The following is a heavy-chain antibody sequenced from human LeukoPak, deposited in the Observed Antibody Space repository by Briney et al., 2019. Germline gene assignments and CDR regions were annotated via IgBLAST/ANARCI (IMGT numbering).Heavy chain of an antibody. Sequence: ASVKVSCKASGYTFTSYGISWVRQTPGQGLEWMGWISAYNGNTNYAQKLQGRVTMTTDTSTSTAYMELRSLRSDDTAVYYCASVYLDTANRDYGMDVWGQGTTVTVSS. D-gene: IGHD5-18*01. CDR2: ISAYNGNT. CDR1: GYTFTSYG. V-gene: IGHV1-18*01. CDR3: ASVYLDTANRDYGMDV. J-gene: IGHJ6*02.